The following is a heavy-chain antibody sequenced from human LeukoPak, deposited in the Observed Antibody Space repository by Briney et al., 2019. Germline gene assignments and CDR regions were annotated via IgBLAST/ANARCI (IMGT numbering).Heavy chain of an antibody. Sequence: SETLSLTCTVSGGSISSYYWSWIRQPPGKGLEWIGYIYYSGSTYYNPSLKSRVTISVDTSKNQFSLKLSSVTAADTAVYYCARVQIAVAGDHDAFDIWGQGTMVTVSS. CDR1: GGSISSYY. CDR2: IYYSGST. J-gene: IGHJ3*02. D-gene: IGHD6-19*01. V-gene: IGHV4-59*12. CDR3: ARVQIAVAGDHDAFDI.